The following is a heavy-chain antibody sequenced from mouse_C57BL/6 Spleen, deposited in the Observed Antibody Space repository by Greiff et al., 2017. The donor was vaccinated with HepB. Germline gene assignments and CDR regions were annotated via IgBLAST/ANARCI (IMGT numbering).Heavy chain of an antibody. Sequence: QVHVKQPGAELVKPGASVKLSSKASGYTFTSYWMHWVKQRPGRGLEWIGRIDPNSGGTKYNEKFKSKATLTVDKPSSTAYMQLSSLTSEDSAVYYCARDYGSSYGGYFDVWGTGTTVTVSS. V-gene: IGHV1-62-3*01. D-gene: IGHD1-1*01. CDR2: IDPNSGGT. CDR3: ARDYGSSYGGYFDV. J-gene: IGHJ1*03. CDR1: GYTFTSYW.